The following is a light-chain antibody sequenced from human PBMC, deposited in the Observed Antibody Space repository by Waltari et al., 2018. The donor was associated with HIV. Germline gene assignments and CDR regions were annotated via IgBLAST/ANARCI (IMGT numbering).Light chain of an antibody. CDR3: QQYNDWPPGYS. J-gene: IGKJ2*03. Sequence: EIVMTQSPATLSVSPGERATLSCRASQSISRNLAWYQQKPGQAPRLLIYSASTPATDIPTRFSGGGSGTEFTLTISSLQSEDFGIYYCQQYNDWPPGYSFGQGTKVEIK. V-gene: IGKV3-15*01. CDR2: SAS. CDR1: QSISRN.